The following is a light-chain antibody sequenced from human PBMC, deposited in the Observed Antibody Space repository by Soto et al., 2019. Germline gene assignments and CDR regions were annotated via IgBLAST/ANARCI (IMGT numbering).Light chain of an antibody. V-gene: IGKV1-33*01. J-gene: IGKJ3*01. Sequence: DIQMTQSPSSLSASVGDRVTITCQASQDISNYLNWYQQKPGKAPKLLIYDASNLETGVPSRFGGSGSGTDFTFTISSLQPEDIATYYCQQYDNLPPIFTFGPGTKVDIK. CDR1: QDISNY. CDR2: DAS. CDR3: QQYDNLPPIFT.